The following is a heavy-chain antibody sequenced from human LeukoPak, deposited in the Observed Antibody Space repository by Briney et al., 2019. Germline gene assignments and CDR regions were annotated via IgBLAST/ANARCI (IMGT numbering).Heavy chain of an antibody. CDR3: ARDWSSGPLDC. D-gene: IGHD6-19*01. J-gene: IGHJ4*02. Sequence: SETLSLTCAVYGVSFSGYYWSWIRQPPGKGLEWIGEINHSGSTNYNPSLKSRVTISVDTSKNQFSLKLSSVTAADTAVYYCARDWSSGPLDCWGQGTLVTVSS. CDR1: GVSFSGYY. V-gene: IGHV4-34*01. CDR2: INHSGST.